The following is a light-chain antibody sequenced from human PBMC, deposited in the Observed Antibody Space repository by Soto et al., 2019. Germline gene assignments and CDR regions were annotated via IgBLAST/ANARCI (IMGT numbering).Light chain of an antibody. CDR2: EDN. Sequence: NFMLTQPHSVSESPGKTVTISCTRSSGSIASNYVQWYQQRPGSSPTTVIYEDNQRPSGVPDRFSGSIDSSSNSASLTISGLKTEDEDDYYCQSYDSSNSVVFGGGTKLTVL. CDR1: SGSIASNY. J-gene: IGLJ2*01. CDR3: QSYDSSNSVV. V-gene: IGLV6-57*01.